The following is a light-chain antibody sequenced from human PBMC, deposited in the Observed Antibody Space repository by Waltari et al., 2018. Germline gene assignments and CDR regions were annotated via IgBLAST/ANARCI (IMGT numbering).Light chain of an antibody. CDR3: CSYAGSVTNYV. J-gene: IGLJ1*01. Sequence: QSPLTPPASVSGSHGQSPPLPCTGTSRAVGCYTLVFSYPPPPGKDPKLMMFDGSKRPSGMSSRFSGSKSGNTASLTISGLQAEDEADYYCCSYAGSVTNYVFGTGTKVTVL. CDR1: SRAVGCYTL. CDR2: DGS. V-gene: IGLV2-23*01.